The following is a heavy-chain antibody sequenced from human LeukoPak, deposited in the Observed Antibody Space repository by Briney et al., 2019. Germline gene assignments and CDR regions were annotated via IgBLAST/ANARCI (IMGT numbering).Heavy chain of an antibody. CDR3: ARGNPVWDLEWLLFDYYYMDV. Sequence: KPSETLSLTCAVYGGSFSGYYWSWIRQPPGKGLEWIGEINHSGSTNYNPSLKSRVTISVDTSKNQFSLKVSSVTAADTAVYYCARGNPVWDLEWLLFDYYYMDVWGKGTTVTVSS. J-gene: IGHJ6*03. CDR1: GGSFSGYY. V-gene: IGHV4-34*01. CDR2: INHSGST. D-gene: IGHD3-3*01.